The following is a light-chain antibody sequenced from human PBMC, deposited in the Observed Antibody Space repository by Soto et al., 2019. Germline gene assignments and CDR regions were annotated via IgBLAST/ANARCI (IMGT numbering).Light chain of an antibody. CDR3: QQYNNWLLIT. V-gene: IGKV3-15*01. Sequence: EIVMTQSPGTLSVSARERATLSCSYSQSVSSNLAWYQQKPGQAPRLLIYGASTRATGIPARFSGSGSGTEFTLTISSLQSEDFAVYYCQQYNNWLLITFGQGTRLEI. J-gene: IGKJ5*01. CDR1: QSVSSN. CDR2: GAS.